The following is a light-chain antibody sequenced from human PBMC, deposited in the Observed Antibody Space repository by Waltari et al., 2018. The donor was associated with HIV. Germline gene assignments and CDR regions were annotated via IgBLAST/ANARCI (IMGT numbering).Light chain of an antibody. V-gene: IGLV3-10*01. Sequence: SYELTQPPSVSVSPGQTARITCSGDALPKKYAYWYQQKSGQAHVLVIYEDSKRPSGIPARLSGSSSGTMATLTISGAQVEDEADYYCYSTDSSGNHRVFGGGTKLTVL. CDR1: ALPKKY. CDR2: EDS. J-gene: IGLJ3*02. CDR3: YSTDSSGNHRV.